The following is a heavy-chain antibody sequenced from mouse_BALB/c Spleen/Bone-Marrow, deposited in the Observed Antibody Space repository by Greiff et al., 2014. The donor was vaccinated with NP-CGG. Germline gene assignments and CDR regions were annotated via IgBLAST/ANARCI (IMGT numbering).Heavy chain of an antibody. CDR1: GFTFGTYG. CDR3: ARDHVVGY. J-gene: IGHJ3*01. V-gene: IGHV5-6-3*01. CDR2: INNNGGST. Sequence: EVKLMESGGGLVQPGGSLKLSCAASGFTFGTYGMSWVRQTPDKRLELVASINNNGGSTYYPDSVKGRFTISRDNAKNTLYLQMSSLKSEDTAMYYCARDHVVGYWGQGTLVTVSA.